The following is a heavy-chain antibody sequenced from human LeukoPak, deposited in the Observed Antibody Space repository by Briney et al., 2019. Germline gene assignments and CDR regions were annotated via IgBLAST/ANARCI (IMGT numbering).Heavy chain of an antibody. D-gene: IGHD4-23*01. CDR1: GGSISSSSYY. V-gene: IGHV4-39*01. CDR2: IYYSGST. Sequence: PSETLSLTCTVSGGSISSSSYYWGWIRQPPGKGLEWIGSIYYSGSTYYNPSLKSRVTISVDTSKNQFSLKLSSVTAADTAVYYCARVGGKGWLYYFDYWGQGTLVTVSS. J-gene: IGHJ4*02. CDR3: ARVGGKGWLYYFDY.